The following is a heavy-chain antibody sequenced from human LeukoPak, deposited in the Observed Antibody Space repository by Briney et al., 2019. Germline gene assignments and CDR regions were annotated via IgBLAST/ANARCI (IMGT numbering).Heavy chain of an antibody. CDR2: IKQDGSEK. Sequence: PGGSLRLSCAASGFTFSTYWMNWVRQAPGKGLEWVANIKQDGSEKYYVDSVKGRFTISRDNAKNSLYLQMNNLRAEDTAVYYCARDRIAAGTPTDPWGQGTLVTVSS. CDR3: ARDRIAAGTPTDP. CDR1: GFTFSTYW. D-gene: IGHD6-13*01. V-gene: IGHV3-7*01. J-gene: IGHJ5*02.